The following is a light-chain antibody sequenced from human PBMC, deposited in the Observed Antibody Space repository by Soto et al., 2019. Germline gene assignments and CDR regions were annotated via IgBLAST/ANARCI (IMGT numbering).Light chain of an antibody. CDR1: QSVTNNY. CDR2: GAS. Sequence: IVLTQSPGTLSLSPGERATLSCRASQSVTNNYLAWYQQKPGQAPRLLIYGASDRATDIPDRFTGSGSGIDFTLTISRLEPEDFAVYYCQQYDSSFMYTFGPGTRLEIK. V-gene: IGKV3-20*01. J-gene: IGKJ2*01. CDR3: QQYDSSFMYT.